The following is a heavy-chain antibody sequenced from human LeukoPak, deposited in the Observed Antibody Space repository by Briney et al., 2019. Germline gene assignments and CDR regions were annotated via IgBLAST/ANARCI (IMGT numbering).Heavy chain of an antibody. CDR3: ARDPGGHLGWFGELLYGPYNWFDP. CDR1: GYTFTSYR. D-gene: IGHD3-10*01. J-gene: IGHJ5*02. V-gene: IGHV1-18*01. CDR2: ISAYNGNT. Sequence: ASVKVSCKASGYTFTSYRISWVRQAPAQGLEWMGWISAYNGNTNYAHTLQGRVTMTTDTSTSTANMELRSLRYDDTAVYHCARDPGGHLGWFGELLYGPYNWFDPWGQGTLVTVSS.